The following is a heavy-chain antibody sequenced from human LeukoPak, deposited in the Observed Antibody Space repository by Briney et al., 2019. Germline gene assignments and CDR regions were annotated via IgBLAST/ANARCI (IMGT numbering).Heavy chain of an antibody. CDR1: GGSVSSGSYY. CDR3: ARAYYSSSPLGP. J-gene: IGHJ5*02. D-gene: IGHD6-6*01. CDR2: IYYSGST. V-gene: IGHV4-61*01. Sequence: SETLSLTCTVSGGSVSSGSYYWSWIRQPPGKGLEWIGYIYYSGSTNYNPSLKGRVTISVDTSKNQFSLKLSSVTAADTAVYYCARAYYSSSPLGPWGQGTLVTVSS.